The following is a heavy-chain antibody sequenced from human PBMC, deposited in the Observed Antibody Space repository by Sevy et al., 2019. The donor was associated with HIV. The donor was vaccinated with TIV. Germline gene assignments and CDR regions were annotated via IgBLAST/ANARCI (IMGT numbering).Heavy chain of an antibody. CDR2: LKSKADGGTV. J-gene: IGHJ4*02. D-gene: IGHD1-1*01. Sequence: GGSLRLSRTTSGFTFGDYAMNWVRQAPGKGLEWVAFLKSKADGGTVDYAASVKGRFTISRDDSKSIAYLQMNDLTTEDTGVYYCTRWKGLQSIFDYWGQGALVTVSS. CDR3: TRWKGLQSIFDY. CDR1: GFTFGDYA. V-gene: IGHV3-49*04.